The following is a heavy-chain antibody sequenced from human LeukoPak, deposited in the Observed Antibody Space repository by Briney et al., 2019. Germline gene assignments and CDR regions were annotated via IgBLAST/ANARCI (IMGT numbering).Heavy chain of an antibody. J-gene: IGHJ4*02. V-gene: IGHV3-21*01. D-gene: IGHD6-6*01. Sequence: GGSLRLSCAASGFTFSSYSMNWVRQAPGKGLEWVSSISSSSSYIYYADSVKGRFTISRDNAKNSLYLQMNSLRAEDTAVYYCARDDGIAARLFDYWGQGTLVTVSS. CDR2: ISSSSSYI. CDR3: ARDDGIAARLFDY. CDR1: GFTFSSYS.